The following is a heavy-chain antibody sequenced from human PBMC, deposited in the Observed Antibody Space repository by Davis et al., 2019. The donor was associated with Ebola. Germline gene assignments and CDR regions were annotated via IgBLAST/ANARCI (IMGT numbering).Heavy chain of an antibody. CDR3: AKDRTRSSSFDY. D-gene: IGHD2-2*01. CDR2: ISGSGGST. J-gene: IGHJ4*02. Sequence: GGSLRLSCAASGFTFSSYAMSWVRQAPGKGLKWVSAISGSGGSTYYADSVKGRFTISRDNSKNTLYLQMNSLRAEDTAVYYCAKDRTRSSSFDYWGQGTLVTVSS. V-gene: IGHV3-23*01. CDR1: GFTFSSYA.